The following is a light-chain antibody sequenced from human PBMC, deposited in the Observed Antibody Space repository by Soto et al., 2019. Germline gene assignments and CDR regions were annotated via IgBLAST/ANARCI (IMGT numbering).Light chain of an antibody. J-gene: IGLJ2*01. CDR3: GSYAGSNNLV. Sequence: QSVLTQPPSASGSPGQSVTISCTGTSSDVGGYNYVSWYQQHPGKAPKLMIYEVSKRPSGVPDRFSGSKSGNTASLTVSGLQNVDEAEYHCGSYAGSNNLVFGGGTKLTVL. CDR1: SSDVGGYNY. CDR2: EVS. V-gene: IGLV2-8*01.